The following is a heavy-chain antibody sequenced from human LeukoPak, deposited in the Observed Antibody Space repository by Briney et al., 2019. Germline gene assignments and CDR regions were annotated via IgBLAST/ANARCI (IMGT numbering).Heavy chain of an antibody. Sequence: GASVTVSCTASGYTFTSYYMHWVRQAPGQGLEWMGIINPSGGSTSYAQKFQGRVTMTRDTSTSTVYMELSSLRSEDTAVYYCARDASEYCSSTSCYTGIPYYYYYGMDVWGQGTTVTVSS. V-gene: IGHV1-46*01. CDR2: INPSGGST. D-gene: IGHD2-2*02. J-gene: IGHJ6*02. CDR3: ARDASEYCSSTSCYTGIPYYYYYGMDV. CDR1: GYTFTSYY.